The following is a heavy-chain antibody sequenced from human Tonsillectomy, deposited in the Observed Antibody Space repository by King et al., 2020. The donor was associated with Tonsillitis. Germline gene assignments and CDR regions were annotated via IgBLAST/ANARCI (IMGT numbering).Heavy chain of an antibody. V-gene: IGHV4-31*03. CDR3: GYSSGSTGRAFDI. CDR2: IYYSGST. Sequence: VPLQESGPGLVKPSQTLSLTCTVSGGSISSGGYYWSWIRQHPGKGLEWIAYIYYSGSTYYNPSLKSRITISVDTSKKQFSLKLSSVTAADTAVYYCGYSSGSTGRAFDIWGQGTMVTVSS. J-gene: IGHJ3*02. CDR1: GGSISSGGYY. D-gene: IGHD6-19*01.